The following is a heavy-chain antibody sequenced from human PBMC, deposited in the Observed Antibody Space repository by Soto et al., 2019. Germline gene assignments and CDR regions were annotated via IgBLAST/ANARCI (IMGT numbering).Heavy chain of an antibody. CDR3: ARHRRWNDPEGRVDSPYY. CDR1: GGSISSSNHF. Sequence: QLQLQESGPGLVKPSETLSLTCTVSGGSISSSNHFWGWIRQPPGKGLEWIGTIYYSGSTYYNPSLKSRVTISVDASKNQFSLKLNSVTAADTAVYYCARHRRWNDPEGRVDSPYYWGQGTLVTVSS. J-gene: IGHJ4*02. CDR2: IYYSGST. D-gene: IGHD1-1*01. V-gene: IGHV4-39*01.